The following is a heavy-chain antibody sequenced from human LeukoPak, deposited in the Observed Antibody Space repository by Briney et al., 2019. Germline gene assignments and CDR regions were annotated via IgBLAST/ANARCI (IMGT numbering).Heavy chain of an antibody. Sequence: SETLSLTCTVSGGSISTYYWTWIRQPPGKGLEWIGYIYYSGSTNYNPSLKSRLTISVDTSKNQFSLKLSSVTAADTAVYYCARLTIFGSSWHRFDSWGQGTLVTVSS. D-gene: IGHD6-13*01. CDR3: ARLTIFGSSWHRFDS. CDR2: IYYSGST. CDR1: GGSISTYY. V-gene: IGHV4-59*08. J-gene: IGHJ4*02.